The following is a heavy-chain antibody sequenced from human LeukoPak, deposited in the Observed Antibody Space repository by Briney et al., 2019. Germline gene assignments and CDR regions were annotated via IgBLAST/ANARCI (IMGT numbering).Heavy chain of an antibody. D-gene: IGHD3-9*01. J-gene: IGHJ4*02. CDR3: ARDSLTLGTHGSHWDCVGY. CDR1: GYTFTNYY. V-gene: IGHV1-46*01. CDR2: INPSGGST. Sequence: ASVKVSCKASGYTFTNYYMHWVRQAPGQGLEWMGIINPSGGSTSYAQKFQGRVTMTRDTSTSTVYLEVNSLRSEDTAVYYCARDSLTLGTHGSHWDCVGYWGQGTLVTVSP.